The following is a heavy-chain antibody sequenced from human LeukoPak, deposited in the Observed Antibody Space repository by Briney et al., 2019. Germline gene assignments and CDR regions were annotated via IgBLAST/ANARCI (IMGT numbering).Heavy chain of an antibody. J-gene: IGHJ4*02. CDR1: GFTFSDHS. CDR3: ARVRYDFWSGYPSGCDY. Sequence: GGSLRLSCVASGFTFSDHSLNWVRQAPGKGLDWLSYISSRSVTVLYAESVKGRFTISRDNSKNTLYLQMNSLRAEDTAVYYCARVRYDFWSGYPSGCDYWGQGTLVTVSS. CDR2: ISSRSVTV. V-gene: IGHV3-48*01. D-gene: IGHD3-3*01.